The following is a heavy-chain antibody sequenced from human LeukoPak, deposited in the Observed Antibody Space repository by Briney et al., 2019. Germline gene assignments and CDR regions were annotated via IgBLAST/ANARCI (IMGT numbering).Heavy chain of an antibody. J-gene: IGHJ5*02. V-gene: IGHV1-18*01. Sequence: ASVKVSCKASGYTFTSYGISWVRQAPGQGLEWMGWISAYNGNTNYAQKLQGRVTMTTDTSTSTAYMELRSLRSDDTAVYYCARVQNPGYSSSWSDGDWFDPWGQGTLVTVSS. D-gene: IGHD6-13*01. CDR2: ISAYNGNT. CDR1: GYTFTSYG. CDR3: ARVQNPGYSSSWSDGDWFDP.